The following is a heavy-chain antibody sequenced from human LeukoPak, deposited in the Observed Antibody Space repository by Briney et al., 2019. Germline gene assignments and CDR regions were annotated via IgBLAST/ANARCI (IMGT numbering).Heavy chain of an antibody. V-gene: IGHV4-39*07. CDR2: IYYSGST. CDR1: GGSISSSSYF. Sequence: SETLSLTCTVSGGSISSSSYFWGWIRQPPGKGLEWIGNIYYSGSTNYNPSLKSRVTISVDTSKNQFSLKLSSVTAADTAVYYCTRGSIAYYYMDVWGKGTTVTISS. J-gene: IGHJ6*03. CDR3: TRGSIAYYYMDV. D-gene: IGHD3-22*01.